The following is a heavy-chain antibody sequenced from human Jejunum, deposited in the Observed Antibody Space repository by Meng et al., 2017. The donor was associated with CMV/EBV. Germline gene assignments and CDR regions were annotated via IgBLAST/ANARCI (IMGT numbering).Heavy chain of an antibody. CDR3: ARDHTGGYSGYDDYYGMDV. CDR2: ISGYNGDT. J-gene: IGHJ6*02. D-gene: IGHD5-12*01. V-gene: IGHV1-18*01. Sequence: YGVSWVRQAPGQGLEWMGWISGYNGDTKHPQKFQGRVTMTTEKSTTTVYMELGSLRSEDTAVFYCARDHTGGYSGYDDYYGMDVWGQGTTVTVSS. CDR1: YG.